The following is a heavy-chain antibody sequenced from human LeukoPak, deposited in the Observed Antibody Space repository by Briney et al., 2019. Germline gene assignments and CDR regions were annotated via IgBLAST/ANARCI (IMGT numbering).Heavy chain of an antibody. V-gene: IGHV3-23*01. Sequence: PGGSLRLSCAASGFTFSSYAVSGVRQAPGKGLEGVSGISANGDTTKYADSVKGRFTISRDNSKNTVFLQMNSLRADDTAVYYCAKEGRIAADTGDFFDYWGQGTLVTVSS. CDR3: AKEGRIAADTGDFFDY. D-gene: IGHD6-13*01. CDR1: GFTFSSYA. J-gene: IGHJ4*02. CDR2: ISANGDTT.